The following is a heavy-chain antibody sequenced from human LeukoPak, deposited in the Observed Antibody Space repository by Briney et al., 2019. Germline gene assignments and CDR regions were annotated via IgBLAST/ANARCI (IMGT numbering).Heavy chain of an antibody. CDR2: INWDGGST. V-gene: IGHV3-20*04. CDR3: ARDVGGALKSGCMDV. D-gene: IGHD1-26*01. CDR1: GFTFDDYG. J-gene: IGHJ6*03. Sequence: GGSLRLSCAASGFTFDDYGMSWVRQAPGKGLEWVSGINWDGGSTGYADSVKGRFTISRDNAKNSLYLQMNSLRAEDTALYYCARDVGGALKSGCMDVWGKGTTVTVSS.